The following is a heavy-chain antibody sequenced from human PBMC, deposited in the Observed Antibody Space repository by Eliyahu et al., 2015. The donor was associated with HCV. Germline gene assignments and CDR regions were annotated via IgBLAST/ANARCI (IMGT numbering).Heavy chain of an antibody. CDR3: ARGEDYYDSSGYYRLFDY. D-gene: IGHD3-22*01. J-gene: IGHJ4*02. Sequence: QLQLQESGPGLVKPSETLSLTCTVSGGSISSSSYYWGWIRQPPGKGLEWIGSIYYSGSTYYNPSLKSRVTISVDTSKNQFSLKLSSVTAADTAVYYCARGEDYYDSSGYYRLFDYWGQGTLVTVSS. CDR2: IYYSGST. V-gene: IGHV4-39*07. CDR1: GGSISSSSYY.